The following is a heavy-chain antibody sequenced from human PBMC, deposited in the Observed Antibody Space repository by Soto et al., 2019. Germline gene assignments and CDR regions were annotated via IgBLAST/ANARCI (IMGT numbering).Heavy chain of an antibody. Sequence: ASVKVSCKASGGTFSSYAISWVRQAPGQGLEWMGGIITIFGTANYAQKFQGRVTITADESTSTAYMELSSLRSEDTAVYYCARDEGSSSIYYYYMDVWGKGTTVTVSS. J-gene: IGHJ6*03. CDR1: GGTFSSYA. D-gene: IGHD6-6*01. CDR2: IITIFGTA. V-gene: IGHV1-69*13. CDR3: ARDEGSSSIYYYYMDV.